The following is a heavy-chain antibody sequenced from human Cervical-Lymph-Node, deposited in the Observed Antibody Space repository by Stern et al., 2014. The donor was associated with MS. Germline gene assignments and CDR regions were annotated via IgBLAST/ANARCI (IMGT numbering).Heavy chain of an antibody. Sequence: QVTLKESGPVLVKPTETLTLTCTVSGVSFDNPRMGVSWVRQPPGKALEWLAYISSNDAKFYTTSLKSRLTISKAPSKSQVVLPLTSVDPADTGTYFCARTFSPPILGGINRPVRRLDPWGQGILVTVSS. V-gene: IGHV2-26*01. D-gene: IGHD3-10*01. J-gene: IGHJ5*02. CDR2: ISSNDAK. CDR3: ARTFSPPILGGINRPVRRLDP. CDR1: GVSFDNPRMG.